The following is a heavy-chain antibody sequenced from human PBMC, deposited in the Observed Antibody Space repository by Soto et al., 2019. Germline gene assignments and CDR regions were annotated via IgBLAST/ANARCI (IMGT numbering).Heavy chain of an antibody. Sequence: QVQLQESGPGLVKPSQALSLTGTVSGGSISSGNYYWSWIRQPPGKGLEWIGFISYSGTTHYSASLRSRVSISVETSKNQFSLDLSSVTAADTAVYYCATMGTPVTGLYYFDYWGQGTLVTVSS. V-gene: IGHV4-30-4*01. CDR1: GGSISSGNYY. J-gene: IGHJ4*02. D-gene: IGHD4-17*01. CDR2: ISYSGTT. CDR3: ATMGTPVTGLYYFDY.